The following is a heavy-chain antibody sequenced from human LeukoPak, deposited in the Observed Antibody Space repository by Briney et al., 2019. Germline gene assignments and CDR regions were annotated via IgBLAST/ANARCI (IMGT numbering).Heavy chain of an antibody. J-gene: IGHJ4*02. V-gene: IGHV1-69*13. CDR1: GGTFSSYA. Sequence: ASVKLSCKASGGTFSSYAISWVRQAPGQGLEWMGGIIPIFGTANYAQKFQGRVTITADESTSTAYMELSSLRSEDTAVYYCASPRVENQKRELEYYFDYWGQGTLVTVSS. CDR3: ASPRVENQKRELEYYFDY. CDR2: IIPIFGTA. D-gene: IGHD1-14*01.